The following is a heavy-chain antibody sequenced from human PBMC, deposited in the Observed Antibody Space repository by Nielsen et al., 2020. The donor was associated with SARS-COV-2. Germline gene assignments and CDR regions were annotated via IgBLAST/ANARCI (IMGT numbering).Heavy chain of an antibody. CDR3: AKVGRIRTVPSPSDY. CDR2: IIPNFGTA. Sequence: SVKVSCKASGGTFISYAISWVRQAPGQGLEWMGGIIPNFGTANYAQKFQGRVTITPDEPTSTAYMDLSSLRAKDTAVYDCAKVGRIRTVPSPSDYWGQGTLVTVSS. J-gene: IGHJ4*02. D-gene: IGHD4-17*01. CDR1: GGTFISYA. V-gene: IGHV1-69*13.